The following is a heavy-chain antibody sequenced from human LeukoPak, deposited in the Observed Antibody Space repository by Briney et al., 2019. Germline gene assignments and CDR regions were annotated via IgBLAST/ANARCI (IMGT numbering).Heavy chain of an antibody. CDR3: ARDRGYSYGYGVYYMDV. CDR2: ISAYNGNT. J-gene: IGHJ6*03. CDR1: GYTFTSYG. D-gene: IGHD5-18*01. V-gene: IGHV1-18*01. Sequence: ASVKVSCKASGYTFTSYGISWVRQAPGQGLEWMGWISAYNGNTNYAQKLQGRVTMTTDTSTSTAYMELRSLRSDDTAVYYCARDRGYSYGYGVYYMDVWGKGTTVTISS.